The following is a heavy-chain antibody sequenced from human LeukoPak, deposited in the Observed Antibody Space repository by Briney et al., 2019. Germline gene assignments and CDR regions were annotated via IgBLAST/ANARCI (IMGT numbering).Heavy chain of an antibody. D-gene: IGHD5-18*01. V-gene: IGHV1-69*05. J-gene: IGHJ5*02. Sequence: SVKVSCKASGGTFTSYAISWVRQAPGQGLEWMGGIIPIFGTANYAQKFQGRVTITTDESTSTAYMELSSLRSEDTAVYYCAREGYPYGNWFDPWGQGTLVTVSS. CDR3: AREGYPYGNWFDP. CDR2: IIPIFGTA. CDR1: GGTFTSYA.